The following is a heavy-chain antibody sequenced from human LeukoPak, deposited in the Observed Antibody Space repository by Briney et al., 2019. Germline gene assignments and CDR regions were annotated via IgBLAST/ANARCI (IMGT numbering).Heavy chain of an antibody. Sequence: GGSLRLSCEASGFSGYAMSWVRLAPGKGLEWVSVISGSGGTTKYADSVRGRFTISRDNSKNTLYLQMNSLRAEDTAVYYCAKDLLSGRNDYWGQGTLVTVSS. CDR3: AKDLLSGRNDY. V-gene: IGHV3-23*01. CDR1: GFSGYA. D-gene: IGHD1-26*01. CDR2: ISGSGGTT. J-gene: IGHJ4*02.